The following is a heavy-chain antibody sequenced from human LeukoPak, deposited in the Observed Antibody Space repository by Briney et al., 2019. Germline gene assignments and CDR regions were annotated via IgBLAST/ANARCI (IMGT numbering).Heavy chain of an antibody. Sequence: SVKVSCKASGCTFSTYAISWVRQAPGKGLEWMGGIISIFGTANYAHKFQGRVTITADESTSTAYMELSSLRSEDTAVYYCARDLACGGDCSYDAFDIWGQGTMVTVSS. CDR1: GCTFSTYA. D-gene: IGHD2-21*02. V-gene: IGHV1-69*13. CDR2: IISIFGTA. J-gene: IGHJ3*02. CDR3: ARDLACGGDCSYDAFDI.